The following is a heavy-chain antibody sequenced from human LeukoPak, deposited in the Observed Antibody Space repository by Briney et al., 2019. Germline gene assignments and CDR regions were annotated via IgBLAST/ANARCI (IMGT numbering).Heavy chain of an antibody. Sequence: ASVKVSCKASGYTFTGYYMHWVRQSPGQGLEWMGWINPNSGGTNYAQKFQGRVTMTRDTSISTAYMELSRLRSDDTAVYYCARGPRWVSANTFDYWGQGTLVTVSS. J-gene: IGHJ4*02. CDR1: GYTFTGYY. CDR2: INPNSGGT. D-gene: IGHD2-8*01. V-gene: IGHV1-2*02. CDR3: ARGPRWVSANTFDY.